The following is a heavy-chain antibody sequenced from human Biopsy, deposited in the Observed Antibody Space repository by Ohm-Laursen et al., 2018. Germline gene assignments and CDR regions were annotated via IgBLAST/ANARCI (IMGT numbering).Heavy chain of an antibody. D-gene: IGHD3-10*01. CDR3: ARAYFYGVGTSNYFFDS. J-gene: IGHJ4*02. CDR1: GDSVSSNSAA. CDR2: TYYRSKWYN. V-gene: IGHV6-1*01. Sequence: SETLSLTCAISGDSVSSNSAAWNWIRQSPSRGLEWLGRTYYRSKWYNDYAVSVKSRMTINADTFKNQFSLTLRSVTSADTAVYFCARAYFYGVGTSNYFFDSWGQGALVTVSS.